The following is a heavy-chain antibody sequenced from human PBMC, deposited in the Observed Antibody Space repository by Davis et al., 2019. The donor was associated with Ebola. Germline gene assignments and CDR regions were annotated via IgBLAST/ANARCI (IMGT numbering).Heavy chain of an antibody. J-gene: IGHJ4*02. V-gene: IGHV1-8*01. CDR2: MNPNSGNT. D-gene: IGHD1-26*01. CDR3: ARADRYSGSYVGY. Sequence: ASVKVSCKASGYTFTSYDINWVRQATGQGLEWMGWMNPNSGNTGYAQKFQGRVTMTRNTSISTAYMELSSLRSEDTAVYYCARADRYSGSYVGYWGQGTLVTVSS. CDR1: GYTFTSYD.